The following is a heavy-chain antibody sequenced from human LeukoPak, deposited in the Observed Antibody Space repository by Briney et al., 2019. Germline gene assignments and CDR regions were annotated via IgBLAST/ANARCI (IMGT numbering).Heavy chain of an antibody. J-gene: IGHJ3*02. V-gene: IGHV3-11*01. CDR3: ARVYPSHAFDI. CDR2: ISHSGSTI. Sequence: PGGSLRLSCAAPGFTFTDYYMSWIRQAPGKGLEWVSYISHSGSTIYYADSVKGRFTISRDNAKNSLYLQMNSLRAEDTAVYYCARVYPSHAFDIWGQGTMVTVSS. CDR1: GFTFTDYY.